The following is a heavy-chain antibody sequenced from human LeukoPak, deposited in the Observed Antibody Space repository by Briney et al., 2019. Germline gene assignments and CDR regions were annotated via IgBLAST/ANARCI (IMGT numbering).Heavy chain of an antibody. Sequence: SGTLSLTCTVSGGSISSNGYYWAWFRQPPGKGLEWIGSIYYSGGTYYNPSLKSRVTISIDTSKNQFSLKLRSVTAADTAVYYCARDGNALWGQGTLVTVSS. CDR1: GGSISSNGYY. CDR3: ARDGNAL. CDR2: IYYSGGT. V-gene: IGHV4-39*07. J-gene: IGHJ4*02. D-gene: IGHD1-1*01.